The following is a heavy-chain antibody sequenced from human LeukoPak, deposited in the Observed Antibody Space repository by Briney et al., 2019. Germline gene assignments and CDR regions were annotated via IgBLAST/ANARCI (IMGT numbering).Heavy chain of an antibody. CDR1: GFTFSSYS. CDR3: ARDAPYYYDSSSTFDY. CDR2: ISSSSSYI. Sequence: PGGSLRLFCAASGFTFSSYSMNWVRQAPGKGLEWVSSISSSSSYIYYADSVKGRFTISRDNAKNSLYLQMNSLRAEDTAVYYCARDAPYYYDSSSTFDYWGQGTLVTVSS. J-gene: IGHJ4*02. V-gene: IGHV3-21*01. D-gene: IGHD3-22*01.